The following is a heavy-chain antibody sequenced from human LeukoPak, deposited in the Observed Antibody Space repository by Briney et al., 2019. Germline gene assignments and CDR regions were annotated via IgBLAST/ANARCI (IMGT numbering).Heavy chain of an antibody. Sequence: SETLSLTCTVSGGSISSGGYYWSWIRQHPGKGLEWIGYIYYSGSTYYNPSLKSRVTISVDTSKNQFSLKLSSVTAADTAVYYCARMDSSGYYPDYWGQGTLVTVSS. V-gene: IGHV4-31*03. D-gene: IGHD3-22*01. J-gene: IGHJ4*02. CDR2: IYYSGST. CDR3: ARMDSSGYYPDY. CDR1: GGSISSGGYY.